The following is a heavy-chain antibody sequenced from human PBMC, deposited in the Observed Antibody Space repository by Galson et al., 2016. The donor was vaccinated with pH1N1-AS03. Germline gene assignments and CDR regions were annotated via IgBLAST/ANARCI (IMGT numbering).Heavy chain of an antibody. CDR1: GASISRSY. J-gene: IGHJ3*01. CDR2: VSDTGRT. D-gene: IGHD1-26*01. CDR3: VRDSVGPTNKNAFDV. V-gene: IGHV4-59*01. Sequence: LSLTCSVSGASISRSYWGWVRQPPGRGLEWIGYVSDTGRTKYNSSLESRVSMSVDTSTNQFSLKVGSVTAADTAVYYCVRDSVGPTNKNAFDVWGQGTMVIVS.